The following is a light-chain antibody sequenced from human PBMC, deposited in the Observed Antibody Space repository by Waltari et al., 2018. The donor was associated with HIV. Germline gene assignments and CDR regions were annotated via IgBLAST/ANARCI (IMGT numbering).Light chain of an antibody. CDR1: QSVSSN. V-gene: IGKV3-15*01. J-gene: IGKJ1*01. CDR2: SAS. CDR3: QQYNDWPLGT. Sequence: IVMTQSPATLSVSPGERATLSCRASQSVSSNLAWYQQKPGQAPRLVMYSASTRATDIPARFSGSGSGTEFTLTISSLQSEDFAVYYCQQYNDWPLGTFGQGTKVEIK.